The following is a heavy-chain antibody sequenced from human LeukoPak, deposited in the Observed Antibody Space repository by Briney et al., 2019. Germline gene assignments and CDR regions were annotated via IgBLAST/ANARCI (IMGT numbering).Heavy chain of an antibody. CDR3: ARVWQLVNYGMDV. D-gene: IGHD6-13*01. Sequence: GGSLRLSCAASGFTFSSYGMHWVRQAPGKGLERVAVIWYDGSNKYYADSVKGRFTISRDNSKNTLYLQMNSLRAEDTAVYYCARVWQLVNYGMDVWGQGTTVTISS. J-gene: IGHJ6*02. CDR2: IWYDGSNK. CDR1: GFTFSSYG. V-gene: IGHV3-33*01.